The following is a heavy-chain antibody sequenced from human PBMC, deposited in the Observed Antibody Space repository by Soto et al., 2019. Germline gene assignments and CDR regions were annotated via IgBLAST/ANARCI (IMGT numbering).Heavy chain of an antibody. V-gene: IGHV3-23*01. Sequence: EVQLLESGGGLVEPGGSLRLSCAASGFTFSNYPMTWVRQAPGKGLEWVSSISGSGGSTYYADSVKGRFTISRDNSKNTLYLQINSLRAEDTAVYYCAKEQAPRYSDTSSIFDYWCHGSLVHVSS. J-gene: IGHJ4*01. CDR2: ISGSGGST. CDR3: AKEQAPRYSDTSSIFDY. D-gene: IGHD3-9*01. CDR1: GFTFSNYP.